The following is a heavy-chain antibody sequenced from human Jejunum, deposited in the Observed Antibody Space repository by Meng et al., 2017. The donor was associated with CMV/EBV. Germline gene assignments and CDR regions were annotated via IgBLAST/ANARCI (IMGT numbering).Heavy chain of an antibody. Sequence: ASITTGGHCWSWVRQRPGKGLEWIGYVYYSGSAYYNPSLKSRVTLSADTSENQFSLRLTSVTAADTAVYYCARTHGGYDLDYSFDVWGQGTTVTVSS. CDR1: ASITTGGHC. J-gene: IGHJ6*02. CDR3: ARTHGGYDLDYSFDV. D-gene: IGHD5-12*01. CDR2: VYYSGSA. V-gene: IGHV4-31*02.